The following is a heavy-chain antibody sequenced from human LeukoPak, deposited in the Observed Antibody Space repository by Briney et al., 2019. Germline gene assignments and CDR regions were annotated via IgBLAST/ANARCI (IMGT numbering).Heavy chain of an antibody. CDR1: GYTFTGYY. D-gene: IGHD1-26*01. V-gene: IGHV1-2*02. CDR2: INPNSGGT. J-gene: IGHJ5*02. Sequence: ASVKVSCKASGYTFTGYYMHWVRQAPGQGLEWMGWINPNSGGTNYAQKFQGRVTMTRDTSIGTAYMELSRLRSDDTAVYYCARGRGYSGSYVYNWFDPWGQGTLVTVSS. CDR3: ARGRGYSGSYVYNWFDP.